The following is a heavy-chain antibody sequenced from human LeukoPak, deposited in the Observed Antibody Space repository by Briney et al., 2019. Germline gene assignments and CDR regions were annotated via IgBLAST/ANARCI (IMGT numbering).Heavy chain of an antibody. Sequence: SETLSLTCAAYGGSFSGYYWSWIRQPPGKGLEWIGEINHSGSTNYNPSLKSRVTISVDTSKNQFSLKLSSVTAADTAVYYCARGPTYYDFWSGYPAYYGMDVWGQGTTVTVSS. CDR2: INHSGST. J-gene: IGHJ6*02. CDR1: GGSFSGYY. CDR3: ARGPTYYDFWSGYPAYYGMDV. D-gene: IGHD3-3*01. V-gene: IGHV4-34*01.